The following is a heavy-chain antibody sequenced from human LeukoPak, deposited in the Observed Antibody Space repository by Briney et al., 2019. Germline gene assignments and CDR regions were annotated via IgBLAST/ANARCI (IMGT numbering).Heavy chain of an antibody. V-gene: IGHV4-34*01. D-gene: IGHD2-2*01. CDR2: INHSGST. J-gene: IGHJ5*02. CDR1: GFTFSSYW. Sequence: PGGSLRLSCAASGFTFSSYWMSWVRQAPGKGLEWIGEINHSGSTNYNPSLKSRVTISVDTSKNQCSLKLSSVTAADTAVYYCARGTSFDPWGQGTLVTVSS. CDR3: ARGTSFDP.